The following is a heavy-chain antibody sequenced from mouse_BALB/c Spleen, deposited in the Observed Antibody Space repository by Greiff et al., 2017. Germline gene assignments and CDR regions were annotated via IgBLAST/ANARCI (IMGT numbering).Heavy chain of an antibody. CDR2: ISSGGST. CDR1: GFTFSSYA. V-gene: IGHV5-6-5*01. J-gene: IGHJ1*01. CDR3: ARHYYGSSYPSYWYFDV. Sequence: EVQRVESGGGLVKPGGSLKLSCAASGFTFSSYAMSWVRQTPEKRLEWVASISSGGSTYYPDSVKGRFTISRDNARNILYLQMSSLRSEDTAMYYCARHYYGSSYPSYWYFDVWGAGTTVTVSS. D-gene: IGHD1-1*01.